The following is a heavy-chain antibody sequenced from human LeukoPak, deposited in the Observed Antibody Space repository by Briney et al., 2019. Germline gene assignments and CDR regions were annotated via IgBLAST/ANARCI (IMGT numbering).Heavy chain of an antibody. D-gene: IGHD2/OR15-2a*01. J-gene: IGHJ4*02. Sequence: PGRSLRLSCAASGFTFRSYGMHWVRQAPGKGLEWVALISDDGSNIYYADSVKGRFTISRDSSKNTLSLQMSSLRVGDTAVYYCARDNKRFSCDYWGQGTLVTVSS. CDR2: ISDDGSNI. CDR3: ARDNKRFSCDY. CDR1: GFTFRSYG. V-gene: IGHV3-30*03.